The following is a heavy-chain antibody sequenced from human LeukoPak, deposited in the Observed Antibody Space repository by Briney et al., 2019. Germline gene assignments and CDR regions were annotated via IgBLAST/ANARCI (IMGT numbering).Heavy chain of an antibody. CDR3: AATGNLDY. CDR2: IYSGGST. V-gene: IGHV3-66*01. D-gene: IGHD1-1*01. CDR1: GFTVSSNY. Sequence: GGSLRVSCAASGFTVSSNYMSWVRQAPGKGLEWVSVIYSGGSTYYADSVKGLFTISRDNAKTSLYLQMNSLRAEDTAVYYCAATGNLDYWGQGTLVTVSS. J-gene: IGHJ4*02.